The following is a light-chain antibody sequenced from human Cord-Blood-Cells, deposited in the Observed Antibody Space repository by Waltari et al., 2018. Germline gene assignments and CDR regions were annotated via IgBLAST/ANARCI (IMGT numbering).Light chain of an antibody. J-gene: IGKJ1*01. Sequence: DIQMTHSPSSLSASVGDRVTITCRASQSISSYLNWYQQKPGKAPKLLIYAAYSLQSGVPSRFSGSGSGTDFTLTISSLQPEDFATYYCQQSYSTPWTFGQGTKVEIK. CDR2: AAY. CDR3: QQSYSTPWT. CDR1: QSISSY. V-gene: IGKV1-39*01.